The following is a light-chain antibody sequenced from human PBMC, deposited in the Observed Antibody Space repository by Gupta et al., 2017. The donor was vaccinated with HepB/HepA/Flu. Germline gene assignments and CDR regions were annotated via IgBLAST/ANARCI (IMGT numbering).Light chain of an antibody. Sequence: DLQMTQSPSALSTSVGGRVTITCRANQSVSSYLAWFQQKPGKAPKLLIYKVSTVESGVPSRFSGSGSGTEFTPTISSLQPDDFATYYCQQESSSPRTCGQGTKVDVK. CDR1: QSVSSY. J-gene: IGKJ1*01. CDR2: KVS. V-gene: IGKV1-5*03. CDR3: QQESSSPRT.